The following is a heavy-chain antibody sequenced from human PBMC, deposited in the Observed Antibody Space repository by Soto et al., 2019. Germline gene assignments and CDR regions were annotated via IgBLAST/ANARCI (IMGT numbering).Heavy chain of an antibody. Sequence: PGGSLRLSCAASGFTFSSYWMSWVRQAPGKGLEWVANIKQDGSEKYYVDSVKGRFTISRDNAKNSLYLQMNSLRAEDTAVYYCARDWGMLVSYLFDPWAQGSLVTGSS. CDR3: ARDWGMLVSYLFDP. CDR1: GFTFSSYW. J-gene: IGHJ5*02. CDR2: IKQDGSEK. D-gene: IGHD2-8*01. V-gene: IGHV3-7*01.